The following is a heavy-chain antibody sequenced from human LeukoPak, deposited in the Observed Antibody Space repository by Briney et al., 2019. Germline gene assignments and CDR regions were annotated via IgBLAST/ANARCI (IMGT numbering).Heavy chain of an antibody. CDR3: AKPLVSDYYDSSGYWGY. D-gene: IGHD3-22*01. Sequence: PGGSLRLSCAASGFTFSSYAMSWVRQAPGKGLEWVSAISASGDSTYYSDSVKGRFTISRDNSKNTLYVQMNSLRAEDTAAYYCAKPLVSDYYDSSGYWGYWGQGTLVTVSS. CDR2: ISASGDST. V-gene: IGHV3-23*01. J-gene: IGHJ4*02. CDR1: GFTFSSYA.